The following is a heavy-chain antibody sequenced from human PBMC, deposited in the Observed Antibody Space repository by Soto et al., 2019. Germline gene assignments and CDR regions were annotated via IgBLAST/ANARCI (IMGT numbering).Heavy chain of an antibody. Sequence: SVKVSCKASGGTFSSYAISWVRQAPGQGLEWMGGIIPIFGTANYAQKFQGRVTITADESTSTAYMELSSLRSEDTAVYYCARVXYYDSSGYYYYYYGMDVWGPGTTVTVSS. CDR3: ARVXYYDSSGYYYYYYGMDV. CDR1: GGTFSSYA. CDR2: IIPIFGTA. V-gene: IGHV1-69*13. D-gene: IGHD3-22*01. J-gene: IGHJ6*02.